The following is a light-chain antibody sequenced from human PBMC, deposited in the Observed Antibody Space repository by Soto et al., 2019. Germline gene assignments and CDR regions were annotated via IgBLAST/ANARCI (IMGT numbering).Light chain of an antibody. CDR1: QSISSY. CDR2: AAS. J-gene: IGKJ4*01. CDR3: QETYNIPLT. V-gene: IGKV1-39*01. Sequence: DNQMTQTPSSVSASVGDRVTITCRASQSISSYLSWYQQKPGTAPKLLIYAASNLQSGVPLRFSGSGSGTDFTLTISGLQPEDSATYYCQETYNIPLTFGGGTKVEIK.